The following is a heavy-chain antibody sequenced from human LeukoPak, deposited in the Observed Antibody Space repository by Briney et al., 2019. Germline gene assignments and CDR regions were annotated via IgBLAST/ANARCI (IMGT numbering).Heavy chain of an antibody. CDR2: IIPILGIA. CDR1: GYSFTSYW. Sequence: KISCKGSGYSFTSYWIGWVRQAPGQGLEWMGRIIPILGIANYVQKFQGRVTITADKSTSTAYMELSSLRSEDTAVYYCAITTGTTSRFDYWGQGTLVTVSS. CDR3: AITTGTTSRFDY. V-gene: IGHV1-69*02. J-gene: IGHJ4*02. D-gene: IGHD1-1*01.